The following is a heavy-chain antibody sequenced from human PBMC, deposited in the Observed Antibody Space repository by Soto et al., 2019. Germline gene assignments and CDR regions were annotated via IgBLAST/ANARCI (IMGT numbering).Heavy chain of an antibody. CDR2: MSHSGNT. J-gene: IGHJ6*03. CDR1: GGSIRSKNW. CDR3: ARVTHPDHGDNRYYYYMDV. V-gene: IGHV4-4*02. Sequence: QVQLQESGPGLVKPSGTLSLTCAVSGGSIRSKNWWSWVRQSPGRGLEWIGEMSHSGNTNYNPSLKSRVTISVDKSKNQFSLKLDSVTAADTAVYYRARVTHPDHGDNRYYYYMDVWGKGTTVTVSS. D-gene: IGHD4-17*01.